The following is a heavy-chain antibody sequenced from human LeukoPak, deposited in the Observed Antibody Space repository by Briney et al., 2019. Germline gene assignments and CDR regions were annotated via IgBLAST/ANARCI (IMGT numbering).Heavy chain of an antibody. CDR3: AKDPKSPYGMDV. V-gene: IGHV3-23*01. CDR2: ITSDGDNT. Sequence: GGSLRLSCAASGFTFSAFAMTWVRQAPGKGLEWVSTITSDGDNTYSADSVKGRFTISRDNSKNTLYLQMNSLRAEDTAVYYCAKDPKSPYGMDVWGQGTTVTVSS. CDR1: GFTFSAFA. J-gene: IGHJ6*02.